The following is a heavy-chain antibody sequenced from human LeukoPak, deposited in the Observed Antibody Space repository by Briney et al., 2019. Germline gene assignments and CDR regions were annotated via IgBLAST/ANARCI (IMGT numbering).Heavy chain of an antibody. J-gene: IGHJ4*02. CDR3: ARHRHYDFWSGYYTGGYFDY. CDR1: GGSFSGYY. V-gene: IGHV4-34*01. CDR2: INHSGST. D-gene: IGHD3-3*01. Sequence: SETLSLTCAVYGGSFSGYYWSWIRQPPGKGLEWIGEINHSGSTNYNPSLKSRVTISVDTSKNQFSLKLSSVTAADTAVYYCARHRHYDFWSGYYTGGYFDYWGQGTLVTVSS.